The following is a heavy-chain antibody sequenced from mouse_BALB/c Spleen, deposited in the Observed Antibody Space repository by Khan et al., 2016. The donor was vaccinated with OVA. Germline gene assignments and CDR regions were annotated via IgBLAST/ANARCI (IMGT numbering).Heavy chain of an antibody. J-gene: IGHJ3*01. CDR2: INPSNGYS. CDR1: GYTFTSYT. V-gene: IGHV1-4*01. CDR3: VRDGAYHRNDGWFAY. D-gene: IGHD2-14*01. Sequence: LQQPGAELARPGASVKMSCKASGYTFTSYTIHWKKLRPGQGLEWIGYINPSNGYSNYNQKFKDKVTLTEDKSSTTAYMQLSSRRSDDSVVYNCVRDGAYHRNDGWFAYWGLGTLVTVSA.